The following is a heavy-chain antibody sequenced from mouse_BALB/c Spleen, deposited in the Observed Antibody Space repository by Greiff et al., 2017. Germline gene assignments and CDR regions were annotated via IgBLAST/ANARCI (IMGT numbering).Heavy chain of an antibody. CDR1: GYAFTNYL. D-gene: IGHD1-1*01. J-gene: IGHJ3*01. CDR3: ARSGYYGSRGAY. CDR2: INPGSGGT. Sequence: QVQLQQSGAELVRPGTSVKVSCKASGYAFTNYLIEWVKQRPGQGLEWIGVINPGSGGTNYNEKFKGKATLTADKSSSTAYMQLSSLTSDDSAVYFCARSGYYGSRGAYWGQGTLVTVSA. V-gene: IGHV1-54*01.